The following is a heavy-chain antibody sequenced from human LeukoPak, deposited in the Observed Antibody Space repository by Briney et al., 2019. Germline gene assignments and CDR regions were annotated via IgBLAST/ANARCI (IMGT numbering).Heavy chain of an antibody. D-gene: IGHD4-23*01. CDR2: IKEDGSEK. V-gene: IGHV3-7*01. Sequence: PGGSLRLSCAASRFTFSNYWMSWVRQAPGKGLEWVANIKEDGSEKYYVDSVKGRFTISRDNAKNSLYLQMNSLRAEDSAVCYCARDLGGGPPGYWGQGTLVTVSS. J-gene: IGHJ4*02. CDR3: ARDLGGGPPGY. CDR1: RFTFSNYW.